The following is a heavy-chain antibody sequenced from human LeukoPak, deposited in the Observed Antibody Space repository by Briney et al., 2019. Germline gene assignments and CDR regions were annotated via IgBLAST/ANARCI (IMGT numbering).Heavy chain of an antibody. D-gene: IGHD2-15*01. CDR1: GGTFSSYA. CDR2: INPNSGGT. Sequence: GASVKVSCKASGGTFSSYAISWVRQAPGQGLEWMGWINPNSGGTNYAQKFQGRVTMTRDTSISTAYMELSRLRSDDTAVYYCARGDIQYCSGGSCYSGNWFDPWGQGTLVTVSS. J-gene: IGHJ5*02. V-gene: IGHV1-2*02. CDR3: ARGDIQYCSGGSCYSGNWFDP.